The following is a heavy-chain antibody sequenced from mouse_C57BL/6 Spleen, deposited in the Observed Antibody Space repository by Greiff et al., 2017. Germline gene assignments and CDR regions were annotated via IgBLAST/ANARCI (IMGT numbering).Heavy chain of an antibody. CDR1: GYTFTSYW. CDR3: AREGYYDYDLYYFDY. D-gene: IGHD2-4*01. V-gene: IGHV1-61*01. J-gene: IGHJ2*01. Sequence: QVQLQQPGAELVRPGSSVKLSCKASGYTFTSYWMDWVKQRPGQGLEWIGNIYPSDSETHYNQKFKDKATLTVDKSSSTAYMQLSSLTSEDSAVYYCAREGYYDYDLYYFDYWGQGTTLTVSS. CDR2: IYPSDSET.